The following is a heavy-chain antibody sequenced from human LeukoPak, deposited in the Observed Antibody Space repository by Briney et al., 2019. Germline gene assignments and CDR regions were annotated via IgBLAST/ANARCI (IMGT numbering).Heavy chain of an antibody. Sequence: GGSLRLSCAASGFTLSSYWMSWVRQAPGKGLEWVANIKQDGSEKYYVDSVKGRFTISRDNAKNSLYLQMNSLRAEDTAVYYCARVAYSSGWYEGYFDYWGQGTLVTVSS. D-gene: IGHD6-19*01. CDR2: IKQDGSEK. CDR3: ARVAYSSGWYEGYFDY. CDR1: GFTLSSYW. J-gene: IGHJ4*02. V-gene: IGHV3-7*01.